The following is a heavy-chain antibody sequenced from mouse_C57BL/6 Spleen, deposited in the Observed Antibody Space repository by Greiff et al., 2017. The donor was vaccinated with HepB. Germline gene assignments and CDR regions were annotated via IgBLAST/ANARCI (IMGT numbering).Heavy chain of an antibody. CDR2: INPYNGGT. D-gene: IGHD1-1*01. J-gene: IGHJ1*03. Sequence: EVQLQQSGPVLVKPGASVKMSCKASGYTFTDYYMNWVKQSHGKSLEWIGVINPYNGGTSYNQKFKGKATLTVDMSSSTAYMELNSLTSEDSAVYYCASITTVAHWYFDVWGTGTTVTVSS. CDR3: ASITTVAHWYFDV. V-gene: IGHV1-19*01. CDR1: GYTFTDYY.